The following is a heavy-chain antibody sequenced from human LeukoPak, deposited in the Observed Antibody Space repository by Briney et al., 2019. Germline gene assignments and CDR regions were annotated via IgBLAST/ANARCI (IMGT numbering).Heavy chain of an antibody. CDR1: GGTFSSYA. CDR2: IIPIFGTA. CDR3: AREGTGSSLSEYFQH. J-gene: IGHJ1*01. D-gene: IGHD3-10*01. V-gene: IGHV1-69*06. Sequence: SVKVSCKASGGTFSSYAISWVRQAPGQGLEWMGGIIPIFGTANYAQKFLGRVTITADKSTSTAYMELSSLRSEDTAVYYCAREGTGSSLSEYFQHWGQGTLVTVSS.